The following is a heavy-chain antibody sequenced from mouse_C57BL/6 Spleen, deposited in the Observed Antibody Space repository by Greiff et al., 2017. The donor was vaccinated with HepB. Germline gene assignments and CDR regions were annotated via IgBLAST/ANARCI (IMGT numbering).Heavy chain of an antibody. CDR3: ARLTTVAYFDY. V-gene: IGHV1-76*01. D-gene: IGHD1-1*01. CDR2: IYPGSGNT. CDR1: GYTFTDYY. Sequence: QVQLQQSGAELVRPGASVKLSCKASGYTFTDYYINWVKQRPGQGLEWIARIYPGSGNTYYNEKFKGKATLTAEKSSNTAYMQLSSLTSEDSAVYFCARLTTVAYFDYWGQGTTLTVSS. J-gene: IGHJ2*01.